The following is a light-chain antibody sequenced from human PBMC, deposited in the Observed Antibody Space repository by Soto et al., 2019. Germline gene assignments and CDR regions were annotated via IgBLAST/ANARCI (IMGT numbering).Light chain of an antibody. J-gene: IGKJ5*01. Sequence: EILMTQSPATLSVSPGARATLSGRASQSVRSNLAWYQQKPGQAPRLLIYGASTRATGIPARFSGSGSGTEFTLTISSLEPEDFAVYYCQQRGDWPPITFGQGTRLEIK. CDR1: QSVRSN. V-gene: IGKV3-15*01. CDR3: QQRGDWPPIT. CDR2: GAS.